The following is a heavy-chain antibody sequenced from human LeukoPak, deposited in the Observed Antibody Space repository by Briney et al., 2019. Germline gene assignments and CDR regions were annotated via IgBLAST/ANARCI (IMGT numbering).Heavy chain of an antibody. CDR1: GGSISSYY. J-gene: IGHJ3*02. V-gene: IGHV4-59*08. CDR2: IYYSGST. Sequence: PSETLSLTCTVSGGSISSYYWSWIRQPPGKGLEWIGYIYYSGSTNYKPSLKSRVTISVDTSKNQFSLKLSSVTAADTAVYYCARQATTAAFDIWGQGTMVTVSS. D-gene: IGHD4-17*01. CDR3: ARQATTAAFDI.